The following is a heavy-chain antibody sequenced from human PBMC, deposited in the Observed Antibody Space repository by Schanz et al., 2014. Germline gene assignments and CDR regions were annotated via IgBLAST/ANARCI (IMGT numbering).Heavy chain of an antibody. D-gene: IGHD3-16*01. J-gene: IGHJ3*02. CDR1: GFTLSRYT. V-gene: IGHV3-30*04. CDR2: ISYDGNTK. Sequence: VQLVESGGGLVQPGGSLRLSCAASGFTLSRYTMHWVRQAPGKGLEWVAVISYDGNTKYYADSVKGRFTISRDNSKNTLYLQMNTLRPEDTALYCCARLRCSNTGCYAGSDAFDIWGQGTVITVSS. CDR3: ARLRCSNTGCYAGSDAFDI.